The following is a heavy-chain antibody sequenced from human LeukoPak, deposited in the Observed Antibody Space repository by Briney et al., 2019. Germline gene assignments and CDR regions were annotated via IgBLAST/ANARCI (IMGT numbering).Heavy chain of an antibody. CDR1: GFIVSRNY. Sequence: PGGSLRLSCAASGFIVSRNYMMWVRQAPGKGLEWVSVISNDGKTNYADSVKGRFTISKDNSKNTVYLQMNNLRTEDTAVYYCARDRNLYSGSFASWGQGTLVTVSS. CDR3: ARDRNLYSGSFAS. V-gene: IGHV3-66*02. CDR2: ISNDGKT. D-gene: IGHD5-12*01. J-gene: IGHJ4*02.